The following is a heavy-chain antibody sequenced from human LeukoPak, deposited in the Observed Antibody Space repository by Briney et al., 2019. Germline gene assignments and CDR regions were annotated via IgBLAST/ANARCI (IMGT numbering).Heavy chain of an antibody. CDR3: ARSYYGSGSYHTSAY. CDR1: GYTFTGYY. V-gene: IGHV1-2*02. CDR2: INPNSGGT. D-gene: IGHD3-10*01. J-gene: IGHJ4*02. Sequence: ASVKVSCKASGYTFTGYYMHWVRQAPGQGLEWMGWINPNSGGTNYAQKFQGRVTMTRDTSISTAYVELSRLRSDDTAVYYCARSYYGSGSYHTSAYWGQGTLVTVSS.